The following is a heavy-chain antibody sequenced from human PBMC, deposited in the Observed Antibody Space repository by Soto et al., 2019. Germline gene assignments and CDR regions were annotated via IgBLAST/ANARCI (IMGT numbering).Heavy chain of an antibody. CDR1: GFTFSTYW. D-gene: IGHD3-22*01. CDR2: IKPDGGEK. Sequence: GGSLRLSCAASGFTFSTYWMSWVRQAPGKGLQWVANIKPDGGEKWYVDSVRGRFTISRDNVKNSLYLQMNNVRAEDTAVYYCARGEFYDSSGPFSDAFDIWGQGTMVTVSS. CDR3: ARGEFYDSSGPFSDAFDI. V-gene: IGHV3-7*04. J-gene: IGHJ3*02.